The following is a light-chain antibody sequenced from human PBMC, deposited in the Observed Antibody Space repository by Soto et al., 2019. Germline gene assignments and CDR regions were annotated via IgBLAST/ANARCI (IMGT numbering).Light chain of an antibody. Sequence: VLTQSPATLSLSPGERVTLSCRASQNVSTYLAWYQQKPGQAPRLLIYDASDRATGIPARFSGSGSGIDFTLTISSPEPADAAVYYCQQRTNWLTFGPGTKVDIK. J-gene: IGKJ3*01. V-gene: IGKV3-11*01. CDR1: QNVSTY. CDR2: DAS. CDR3: QQRTNWLT.